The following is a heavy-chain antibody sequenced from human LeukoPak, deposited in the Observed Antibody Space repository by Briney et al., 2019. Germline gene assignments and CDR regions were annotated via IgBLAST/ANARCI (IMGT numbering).Heavy chain of an antibody. V-gene: IGHV2-5*02. D-gene: IGHD3-10*01. CDR2: IYWDDDK. CDR1: GFSLNTSGVG. CDR3: AHIEPRWEEFGESFIDY. Sequence: SGPTLVNPTQTLTLTCTFSGFSLNTSGVGVGWIRQPPGKALEWLALIYWDDDKRYSPSLKSRLTITKDTSKNQVVLTMTNMDPVDTATYYCAHIEPRWEEFGESFIDYWGQGTLVTVSS. J-gene: IGHJ4*02.